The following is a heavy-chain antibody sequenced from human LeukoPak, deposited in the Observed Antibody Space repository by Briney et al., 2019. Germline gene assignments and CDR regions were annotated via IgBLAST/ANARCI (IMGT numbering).Heavy chain of an antibody. J-gene: IGHJ4*02. D-gene: IGHD4-11*01. V-gene: IGHV1-2*02. CDR3: AKYGLSTRGYYFDY. Sequence: GASVKVSCKASGYTFTGYYMHWVRQAPGQGLEWMGWINPNSGGTNYAQKLQGRVTMTTDTSTGTAYMELRSLRSDDTAVYYCAKYGLSTRGYYFDYWGQGTLVTVSS. CDR2: INPNSGGT. CDR1: GYTFTGYY.